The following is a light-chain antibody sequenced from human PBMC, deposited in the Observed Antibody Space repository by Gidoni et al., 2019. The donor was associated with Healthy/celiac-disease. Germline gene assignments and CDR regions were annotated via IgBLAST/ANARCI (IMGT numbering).Light chain of an antibody. Sequence: SYELTQPPSVSVSPGQTARITCSGDALPKQYAYWYQQKPGQAPVLVIYKDSERPSGIPERFSGSNSGKTVTLTISGVQAEDEADYYCQSADSSGTYGDVVFGGGTKLTVL. V-gene: IGLV3-25*02. CDR3: QSADSSGTYGDVV. J-gene: IGLJ2*01. CDR2: KDS. CDR1: ALPKQY.